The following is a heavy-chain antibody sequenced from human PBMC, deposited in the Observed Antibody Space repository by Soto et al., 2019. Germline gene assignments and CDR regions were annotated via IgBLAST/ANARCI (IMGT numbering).Heavy chain of an antibody. V-gene: IGHV4-31*03. J-gene: IGHJ6*02. CDR1: GGSISSGGYY. D-gene: IGHD2-15*01. Sequence: SETLSLTCTVSGGSISSGGYYWSWIRQHPGKGLEWIGYIYYSGSTYYNPSLKSRVTISVDTSRNQFSLKLSSVTAADTAVYYCARTGSGGYYSGMDVWGQRTTVTVSS. CDR3: ARTGSGGYYSGMDV. CDR2: IYYSGST.